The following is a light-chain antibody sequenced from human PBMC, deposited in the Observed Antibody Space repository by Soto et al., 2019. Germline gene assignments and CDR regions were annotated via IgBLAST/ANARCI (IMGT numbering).Light chain of an antibody. CDR1: QSVSSSY. V-gene: IGKV3-15*01. CDR2: DAS. J-gene: IGKJ1*01. CDR3: QKYNNWPPWT. Sequence: DIVLTQSPGTLSLSPGERATLSCRASQSVSSSYFAWYQQKPGQAPRLLIYDASTRATAIPDRFSGSGSETEFTLTISRLQSEDSAVYYCQKYNNWPPWTFGQGTKVDIK.